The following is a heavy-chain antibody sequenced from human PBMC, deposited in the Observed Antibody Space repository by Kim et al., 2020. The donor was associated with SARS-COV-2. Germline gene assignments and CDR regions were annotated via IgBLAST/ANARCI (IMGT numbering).Heavy chain of an antibody. Sequence: ASVKVSCKASGYTFTSYAMHWVRQAPGQRLEWMGWINAGNGNTKYSQKFQGRVTITRDTSASTAYMELSSLRSEDTAVYYCATYYYGSGTVLRGPDYWGQGTLVTVSS. J-gene: IGHJ4*02. CDR3: ATYYYGSGTVLRGPDY. CDR1: GYTFTSYA. D-gene: IGHD3-10*01. V-gene: IGHV1-3*01. CDR2: INAGNGNT.